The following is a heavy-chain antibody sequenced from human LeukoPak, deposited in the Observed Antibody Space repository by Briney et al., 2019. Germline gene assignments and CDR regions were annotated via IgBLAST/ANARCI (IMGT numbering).Heavy chain of an antibody. Sequence: GGSLRLFCAASGFTFSSYAMSWVRQAPGKGLEWVSAISGSGGSTYYADSVKGRFTISRDNSKNTLYLQMNSLRAEDTAVYYCAPNFWSAYEGFWGQGTLVTVSS. CDR1: GFTFSSYA. V-gene: IGHV3-23*01. D-gene: IGHD3-3*01. CDR2: ISGSGGST. J-gene: IGHJ4*02. CDR3: APNFWSAYEGF.